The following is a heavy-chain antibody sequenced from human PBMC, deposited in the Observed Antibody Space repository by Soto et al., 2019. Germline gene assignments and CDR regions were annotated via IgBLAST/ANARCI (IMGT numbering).Heavy chain of an antibody. Sequence: PGNPTQTLTLNCTVPWFSFNKRKEGVAWIRQPPGKALEWLGIIYWDDPKRYSPSLKSRLTITKDTSKNQVVLTMPNLDPVDTVSYFCAHSDYYGSGSLDYWGQGTLVTVSS. D-gene: IGHD3-10*01. CDR1: WFSFNKRKEG. CDR2: IYWDDPK. J-gene: IGHJ4*02. CDR3: AHSDYYGSGSLDY. V-gene: IGHV2-5*02.